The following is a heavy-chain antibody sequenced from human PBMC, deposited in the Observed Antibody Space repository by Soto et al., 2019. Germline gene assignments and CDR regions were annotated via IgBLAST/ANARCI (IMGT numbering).Heavy chain of an antibody. CDR1: GFNFDYYA. CDR2: IRWKSDYT. CDR3: VKDNGRYSSALFEY. Sequence: ESGGGLVQPGRSLRLSCVASGFNFDYYAMHWVRQAPGKGLEWVSGIRWKSDYTDYADSVKGRFTISRDDAKNSLFLQMNSLRPEDTALYYCVKDNGRYSSALFEYWGQGTLVTVSS. V-gene: IGHV3-9*01. J-gene: IGHJ4*02. D-gene: IGHD6-19*01.